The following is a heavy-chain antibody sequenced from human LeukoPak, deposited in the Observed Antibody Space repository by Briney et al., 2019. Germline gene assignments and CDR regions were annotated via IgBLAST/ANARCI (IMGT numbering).Heavy chain of an antibody. CDR1: GFIFSHHG. D-gene: IGHD3-22*01. J-gene: IGHJ4*02. CDR3: ARELGSYYYDSSGYPRDY. V-gene: IGHV3-48*01. CDR2: IRTDGVTT. Sequence: GGALRLSCAASGFIFSHHGMNWVRQAPGKGLEWVSGIRTDGVTTYYADSVKGRFTISRDNAKNSLYLQMNSLRAEDTAVYYCARELGSYYYDSSGYPRDYWGQGTLVTVSS.